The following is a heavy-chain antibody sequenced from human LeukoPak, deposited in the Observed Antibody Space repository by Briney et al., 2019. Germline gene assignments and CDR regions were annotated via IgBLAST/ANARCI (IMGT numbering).Heavy chain of an antibody. Sequence: PSETLSLTCTVSGGSISSSSYYWGWIRQPPGKGLEWIGSIYYSGSTYYNPSLKSRVTISVDTSKNQFSLKLSSVTAADTAVYYCARDGFGVGITMVRGVNLDYWGQGTLVTVSS. CDR2: IYYSGST. V-gene: IGHV4-39*07. CDR3: ARDGFGVGITMVRGVNLDY. J-gene: IGHJ4*02. CDR1: GGSISSSSYY. D-gene: IGHD3-10*01.